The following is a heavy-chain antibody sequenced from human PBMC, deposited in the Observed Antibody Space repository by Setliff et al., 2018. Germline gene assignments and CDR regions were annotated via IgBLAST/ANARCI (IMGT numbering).Heavy chain of an antibody. CDR1: GFTFSSYW. D-gene: IGHD2-15*01. Sequence: PGGSLRLSCAASGFTFSSYWMNWARQVPGKGLEWVANINPDGTETAYVDSVKGRFTISKDNANNSLFLQMHSLRVEDTAVYYCARGGHRSGDYWGQGTLVTVSS. CDR3: ARGGHRSGDY. CDR2: INPDGTET. J-gene: IGHJ4*02. V-gene: IGHV3-7*01.